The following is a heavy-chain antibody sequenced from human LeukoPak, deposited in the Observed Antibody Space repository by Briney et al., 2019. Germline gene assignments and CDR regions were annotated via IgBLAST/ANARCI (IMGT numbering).Heavy chain of an antibody. D-gene: IGHD3-3*01. CDR2: ISGSGGST. CDR3: AKGSGYSYYYGMDV. V-gene: IGHV3-23*01. J-gene: IGHJ6*02. Sequence: GGSLRLSCRASGFTFSSYAMSWVRQAPGKGLEWVSAISGSGGSTYYADSVKGRFTISRDNSKNTLYLQMNSLRAEDTAVYYCAKGSGYSYYYGMDVWGQGTTVTVSS. CDR1: GFTFSSYA.